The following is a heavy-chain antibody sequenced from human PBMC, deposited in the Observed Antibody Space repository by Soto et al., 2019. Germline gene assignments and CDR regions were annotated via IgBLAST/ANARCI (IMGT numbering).Heavy chain of an antibody. CDR3: AKKANSSSGLYAYDYYMDV. CDR2: ISASGFST. J-gene: IGHJ6*03. D-gene: IGHD6-6*01. Sequence: PGGSLRLSCAASGFTFSTYTMSWVRQAPGKGLEWVSGISASGFSTYYADSVKGRFTISRDTSRNTLYLQMNSLRVEDTAVYYCAKKANSSSGLYAYDYYMDVWGKGTTVTV. V-gene: IGHV3-23*01. CDR1: GFTFSTYT.